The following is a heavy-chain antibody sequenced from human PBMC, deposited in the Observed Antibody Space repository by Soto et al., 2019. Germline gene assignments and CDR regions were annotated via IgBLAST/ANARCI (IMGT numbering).Heavy chain of an antibody. CDR1: GFTFKESA. D-gene: IGHD6-19*01. CDR3: AKGRGSGWAWYFDN. Sequence: EVRLLEAGGGLKQPGGSLRLPCAASGFTFKESAMNWVRQAPGKGLEWVASISDTGASTWYAESVRGRLSISRDNSKNTLYLQMNSLRGEDTAVYYCAKGRGSGWAWYFDNWGQGTLVTVSS. CDR2: ISDTGAST. V-gene: IGHV3-23*01. J-gene: IGHJ4*02.